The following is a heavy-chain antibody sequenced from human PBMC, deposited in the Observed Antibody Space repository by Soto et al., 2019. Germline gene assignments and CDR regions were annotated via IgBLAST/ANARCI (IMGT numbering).Heavy chain of an antibody. CDR2: IIPIFGTA. CDR1: GGTFSSYA. Sequence: QVQLVQSGAEVKKPGSSVKVSCKASGGTFSSYAISWVRQAPGQGLEWMGGIIPIFGTANYAQKFQGRVTITADESTSTAYMELSRLRPEDTAVYYCARTMTTVTTLDYYYYGMDVWGQGTTVTVSS. J-gene: IGHJ6*02. CDR3: ARTMTTVTTLDYYYYGMDV. D-gene: IGHD4-17*01. V-gene: IGHV1-69*12.